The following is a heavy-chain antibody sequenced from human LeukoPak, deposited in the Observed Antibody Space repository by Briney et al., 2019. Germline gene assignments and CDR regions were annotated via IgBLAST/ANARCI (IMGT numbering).Heavy chain of an antibody. CDR3: ARAPGGLVRYFDWLRYYYYMDV. CDR2: MNPNSGNT. D-gene: IGHD3-9*01. CDR1: GYTFTSYD. J-gene: IGHJ6*03. Sequence: GASVKVSCKASGYTFTSYDINWVRQATGQGLEWMGWMNPNSGNTGYAQKFQGRVTMTRNTSISTAYMELSSLRSEDTAVYYCARAPGGLVRYFDWLRYYYYMDVWGKGTTVTISS. V-gene: IGHV1-8*01.